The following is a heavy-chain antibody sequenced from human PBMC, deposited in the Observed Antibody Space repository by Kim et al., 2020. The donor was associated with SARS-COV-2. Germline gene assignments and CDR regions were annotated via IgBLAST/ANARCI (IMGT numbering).Heavy chain of an antibody. V-gene: IGHV4-34*01. CDR3: ARGPHFDSSGVYDAFDI. CDR2: INHSGST. D-gene: IGHD3-22*01. J-gene: IGHJ3*02. CDR1: GGSFSGYY. Sequence: SETLSLTCAVYGGSFSGYYWSWIRQPPGKGLEWIGEINHSGSTNYNQSLKSRVTISVDTSKNQFSLKLSSVTAADTAVYYCARGPHFDSSGVYDAFDIWGQGTMGADSS.